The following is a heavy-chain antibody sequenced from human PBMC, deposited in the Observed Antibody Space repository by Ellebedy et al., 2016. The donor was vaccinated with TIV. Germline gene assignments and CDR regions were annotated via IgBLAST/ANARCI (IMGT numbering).Heavy chain of an antibody. V-gene: IGHV3-43*01. CDR1: GFKFDDYT. CDR2: ISWDGGRT. J-gene: IGHJ4*02. D-gene: IGHD3-10*01. CDR3: AKGDYGSGSYYPYFDS. Sequence: PGGSLRLSCAVSGFKFDDYTMNWVRQAPGKGLEWVSLISWDGGRTYYADSVWGRFTISRDNSKNSLYLQMNSLRTEDTAFYYCAKGDYGSGSYYPYFDSWGQGTLVTVSS.